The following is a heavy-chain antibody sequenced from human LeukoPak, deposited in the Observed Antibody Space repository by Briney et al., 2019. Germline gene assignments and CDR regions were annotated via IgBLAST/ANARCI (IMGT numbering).Heavy chain of an antibody. CDR2: IIPILGIA. Sequence: SVKVSCKASGGTFSSYAISWVRQAPGQGLEWMGRIIPILGIANYAQKFQGRVTITADKSTSTAYMELSSLRSEDTAVYYCARYLEGSGYNWFDPWGQGTLVTVSS. CDR1: GGTFSSYA. CDR3: ARYLEGSGYNWFDP. D-gene: IGHD3-3*01. V-gene: IGHV1-69*04. J-gene: IGHJ5*02.